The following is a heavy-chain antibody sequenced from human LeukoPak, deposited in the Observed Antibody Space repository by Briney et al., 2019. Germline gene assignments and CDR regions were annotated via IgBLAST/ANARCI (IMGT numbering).Heavy chain of an antibody. D-gene: IGHD6-13*01. J-gene: IGHJ4*02. Sequence: SETLSLTCTVSGGSISSYYWGWIRQPAGKGLEWIGRIYTSGSTNYNPSLKSRVTMSVDTSKNQFSLKLSSVTAADTAVYYCARDQSIAAAGTNFDYWGQGTLVTVSS. V-gene: IGHV4-4*07. CDR1: GGSISSYY. CDR3: ARDQSIAAAGTNFDY. CDR2: IYTSGST.